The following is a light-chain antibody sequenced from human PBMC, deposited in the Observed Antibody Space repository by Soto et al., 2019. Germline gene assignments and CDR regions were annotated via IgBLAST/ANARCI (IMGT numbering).Light chain of an antibody. Sequence: DIQMTQSPSSLSASVGDRVTITCRASQSISSYLNWYQQRPGKAPKLLIYAASSLRSGVPSSFSGSGSGTDFTLTISSLQPADFATYYCQQSYSTPYTFGQGTKLEIK. CDR1: QSISSY. J-gene: IGKJ2*01. CDR2: AAS. V-gene: IGKV1-39*01. CDR3: QQSYSTPYT.